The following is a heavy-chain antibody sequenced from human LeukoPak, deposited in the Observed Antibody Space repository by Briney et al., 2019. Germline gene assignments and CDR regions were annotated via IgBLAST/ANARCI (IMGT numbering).Heavy chain of an antibody. CDR1: GGIFSSYA. Sequence: ASVKVSCKASGGIFSSYAISWVRQAPGQGLEWMGRINPKNGDTNYAQKFQDRVTMTRDTSMSAAYMEISRLTYDDTAVYYCGRGIQSFDPWGQGTLVTVSS. V-gene: IGHV1-2*06. CDR3: GRGIQSFDP. CDR2: INPKNGDT. J-gene: IGHJ5*02.